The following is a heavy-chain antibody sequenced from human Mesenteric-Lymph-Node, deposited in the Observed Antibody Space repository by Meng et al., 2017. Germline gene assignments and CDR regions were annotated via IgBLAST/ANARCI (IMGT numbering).Heavy chain of an antibody. J-gene: IGHJ4*02. CDR3: AGNWGSDY. V-gene: IGHV3-74*01. D-gene: IGHD7-27*01. Sequence: ELPLLDARGNLFPPWVSLRLSRAASGFTFSLSWMHWSRQAPGKGLVWVSRINEDGSTTSYADSVKGRFTISRDNAKNTLYLEMNSLRAEDTAVYYCAGNWGSDYWGQGTLVTVSS. CDR2: INEDGSTT. CDR1: GFTFSLSW.